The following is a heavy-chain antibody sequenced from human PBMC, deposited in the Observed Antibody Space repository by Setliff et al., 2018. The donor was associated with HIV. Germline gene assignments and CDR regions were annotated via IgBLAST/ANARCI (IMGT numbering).Heavy chain of an antibody. CDR3: ARGWGYCSGGSCYSEGGGGNYYMDV. J-gene: IGHJ6*03. CDR1: GYTFTGYY. CDR2: IDPSGGST. Sequence: ASVKVSCKASGYTFTGYYMHWVRQAPGQGPEWMGIIDPSGGSTTYAQKFQGRVTMTRDTYTSTVHMELSSLRSEDTAVYHCARGWGYCSGGSCYSEGGGGNYYMDVWGKGTTVTVSS. D-gene: IGHD2-15*01. V-gene: IGHV1-46*01.